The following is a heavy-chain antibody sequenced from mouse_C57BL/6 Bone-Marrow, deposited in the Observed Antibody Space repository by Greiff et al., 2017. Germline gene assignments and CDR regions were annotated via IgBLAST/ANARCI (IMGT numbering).Heavy chain of an antibody. Sequence: QVQLQQSGAELARPGASVKLSCKASGYTFTSYGISWVKQRTGQGLEWIGEIYPRSGNTYYNEKFKGKATLTADKSSSTAYMELRSLTSEDSAVYFCARRAYYGSSYGAMDYWGQGTSVTVS. CDR3: ARRAYYGSSYGAMDY. CDR2: IYPRSGNT. V-gene: IGHV1-81*01. J-gene: IGHJ4*01. CDR1: GYTFTSYG. D-gene: IGHD1-1*01.